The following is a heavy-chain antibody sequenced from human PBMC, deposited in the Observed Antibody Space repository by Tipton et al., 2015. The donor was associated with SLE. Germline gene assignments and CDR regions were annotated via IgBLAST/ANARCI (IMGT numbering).Heavy chain of an antibody. D-gene: IGHD6-19*01. J-gene: IGHJ4*02. CDR2: INPSGST. CDR3: ARAGRWLVRFFDY. Sequence: LRLSCAVYGGSFSGYYWSWIRQPPGKGLEWIGEINPSGSTNYNPSLKSRVTISVDTSKNQFSLKLSSVTAADTAVYYCARAGRWLVRFFDYWGQGTLVTVSS. CDR1: GGSFSGYY. V-gene: IGHV4-34*01.